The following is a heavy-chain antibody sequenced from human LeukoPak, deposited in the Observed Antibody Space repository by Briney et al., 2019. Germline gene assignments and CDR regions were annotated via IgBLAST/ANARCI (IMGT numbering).Heavy chain of an antibody. J-gene: IGHJ3*02. Sequence: GGSLRLSCAASGFTVSSNYMSWVRQAPGKGLEWVSVIYSGGSTYYADSVKGRFTISRDNSKNTLYLQMNSLRAEDTAVYYCAREGAGDLGTFDIWGQGTMVTVSS. V-gene: IGHV3-66*01. CDR3: AREGAGDLGTFDI. CDR2: IYSGGST. CDR1: GFTVSSNY. D-gene: IGHD3-16*01.